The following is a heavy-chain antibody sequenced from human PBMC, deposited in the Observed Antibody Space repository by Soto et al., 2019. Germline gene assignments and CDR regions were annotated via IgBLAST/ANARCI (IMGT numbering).Heavy chain of an antibody. CDR1: GYNFTSDC. J-gene: IGHJ4*02. CDR2: ISAYNGNT. D-gene: IGHD5-18*01. CDR3: ARDTARDMTIFDY. V-gene: IGHV1-18*01. Sequence: VKVPYSATGYNFTSDCINCLRQAPGQGLEWMGWISAYNGNTNYAQKLQGRVTMTTDTSTSTAYMELRSLRSDDTAVYYCARDTARDMTIFDYWGQGTLVTVSS.